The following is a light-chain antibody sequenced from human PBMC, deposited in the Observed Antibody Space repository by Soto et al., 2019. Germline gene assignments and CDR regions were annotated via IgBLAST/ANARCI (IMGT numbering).Light chain of an antibody. CDR1: QSIGDS. CDR3: EPYYSYSRT. V-gene: IGKV1-5*01. Sequence: DIQMTPSPSTLSASVGDRVTITCRASQSIGDSLAWYQQKPGKAPYLLISDVSSLERGVPSRFSGSGSGTEITLTICSIQAYDFAPSFCEPYYSYSRTFAQGTKVDIK. CDR2: DVS. J-gene: IGKJ1*01.